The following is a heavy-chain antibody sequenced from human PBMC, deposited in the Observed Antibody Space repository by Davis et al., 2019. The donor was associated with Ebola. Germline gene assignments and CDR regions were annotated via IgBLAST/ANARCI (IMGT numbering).Heavy chain of an antibody. J-gene: IGHJ4*02. CDR2: VSHSEREK. V-gene: IGHV3-30*04. Sequence: PGGSLRLSCAASGLTFSNYAMHWVRQAPGKGLEWVAVVSHSEREKFYADSVKGRFTISRDKSENTLYLQMNSLTADDTAVDYCARAVFHEVLDYWGQGTPVTVSS. CDR3: ARAVFHEVLDY. CDR1: GLTFSNYA. D-gene: IGHD3-3*01.